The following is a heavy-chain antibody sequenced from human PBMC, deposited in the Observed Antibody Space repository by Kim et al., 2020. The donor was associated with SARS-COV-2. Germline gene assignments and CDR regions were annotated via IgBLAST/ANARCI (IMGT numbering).Heavy chain of an antibody. V-gene: IGHV3-74*01. Sequence: NPHGTNTYYADSVGGRFTVSRDNAKNTLSLQMYSLTADDAAVYYCINPTLGWGQGTLVTVSS. CDR3: INPTLG. D-gene: IGHD3-16*01. CDR2: NPHGTNT. J-gene: IGHJ4*02.